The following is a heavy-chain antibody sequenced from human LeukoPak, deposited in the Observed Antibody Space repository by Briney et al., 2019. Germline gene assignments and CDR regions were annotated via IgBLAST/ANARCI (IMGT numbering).Heavy chain of an antibody. CDR3: ARRMYSSSWPYYYYYMDV. V-gene: IGHV1-8*03. Sequence: GASVRVSCKASGYTFTSYDINWVRQATGQGLEWMGWMNPNSGNTGYAQKFQGGVTITRNTSISTAYMELSSLRSEDTAVYYCARRMYSSSWPYYYYYMDVWGKGTTVTVSS. D-gene: IGHD6-13*01. CDR1: GYTFTSYD. J-gene: IGHJ6*03. CDR2: MNPNSGNT.